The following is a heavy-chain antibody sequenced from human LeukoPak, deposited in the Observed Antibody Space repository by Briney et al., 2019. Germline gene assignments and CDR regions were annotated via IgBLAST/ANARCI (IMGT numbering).Heavy chain of an antibody. V-gene: IGHV4-34*01. CDR3: ARESSSGYSYGYDYYYMDV. D-gene: IGHD5-18*01. Sequence: PSETLSLTCAVYGGSFSGYYWSWIRQPPGKGLEWIGEINHSGSTNYNPSLKSRVTISVDTSKNQFSLKLSSVTAADTAVYYCARESSSGYSYGYDYYYMDVWGKGTTVTVSS. J-gene: IGHJ6*03. CDR2: INHSGST. CDR1: GGSFSGYY.